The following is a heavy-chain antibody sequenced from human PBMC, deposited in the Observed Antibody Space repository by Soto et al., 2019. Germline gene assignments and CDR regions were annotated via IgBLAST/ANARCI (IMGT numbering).Heavy chain of an antibody. J-gene: IGHJ4*02. CDR2: TSTFNGEA. Sequence: ASVKVSCKASGYSFTSTGISWVRQAPGQGPEWMGWTSTFNGEAKYAQKLQGRVTTTTDTSTTTAYMELRSLTSDDTAVYYCARDLDGSGSYFTDYWGQGTLVTVSS. V-gene: IGHV1-18*01. CDR1: GYSFTSTG. CDR3: ARDLDGSGSYFTDY. D-gene: IGHD3-10*01.